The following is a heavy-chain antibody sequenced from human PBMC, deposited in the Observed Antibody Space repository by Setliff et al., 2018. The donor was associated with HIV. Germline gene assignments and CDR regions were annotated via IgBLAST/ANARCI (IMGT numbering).Heavy chain of an antibody. V-gene: IGHV3-23*01. CDR3: AKLDYYDTSGSWARKVAIDF. CDR2: ISGSGGTT. D-gene: IGHD3-22*01. Sequence: GGSLRLSCAASGFTLSTYAMSWIRQAPGKGLEWVSVISGSGGTTYYSDSVKGRFTISRDISKNMVYLQMSNVRAEDTAVYYCAKLDYYDTSGSWARKVAIDFWGRGTMVTVSS. CDR1: GFTLSTYA. J-gene: IGHJ3*01.